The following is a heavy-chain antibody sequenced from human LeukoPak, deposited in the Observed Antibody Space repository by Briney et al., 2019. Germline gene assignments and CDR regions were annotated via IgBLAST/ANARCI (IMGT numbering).Heavy chain of an antibody. V-gene: IGHV4-34*01. D-gene: IGHD5-18*01. Sequence: SETLSLTCAVYGGSFSGYYWSWIRQPPGKGLEWIGEINHSGSTNYNPSLKSRVTISVDTSKNQFSLKLSSVTAADTAVYYCARGHRRGYSYGYGYWGQGTLVTVSS. CDR2: INHSGST. CDR3: ARGHRRGYSYGYGY. J-gene: IGHJ4*02. CDR1: GGSFSGYY.